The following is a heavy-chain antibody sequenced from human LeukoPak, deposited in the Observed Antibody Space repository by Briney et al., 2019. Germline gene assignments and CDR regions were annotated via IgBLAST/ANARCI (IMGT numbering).Heavy chain of an antibody. V-gene: IGHV3-7*03. D-gene: IGHD6-13*01. Sequence: PGGSLRLSCAASGFTFSSYWMSWVRQAPGKGLDWVANIKQDGSEKYYVDSVKGRFTISRDNAKNSLYLQMNSLRAEDTAVYYCAREPGSIAAAGTFDYWGQGTLVTVSS. CDR3: AREPGSIAAAGTFDY. CDR2: IKQDGSEK. CDR1: GFTFSSYW. J-gene: IGHJ4*02.